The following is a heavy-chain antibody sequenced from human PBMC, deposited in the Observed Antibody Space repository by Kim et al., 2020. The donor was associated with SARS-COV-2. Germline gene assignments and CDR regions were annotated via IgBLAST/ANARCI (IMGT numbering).Heavy chain of an antibody. J-gene: IGHJ5*02. V-gene: IGHV4-59*13. D-gene: IGHD3-10*01. CDR1: GGSISSYY. CDR3: ARGRAGTMVRGCWFDP. Sequence: SETLSLTCTVSGGSISSYYWSWIRQPPGKGLEWIGYIYYSGSTNYNPSLKSRVTISVDTSKNQFSLKLSSVTAADTAVYYCARGRAGTMVRGCWFDPWGQGTLVTVSS. CDR2: IYYSGST.